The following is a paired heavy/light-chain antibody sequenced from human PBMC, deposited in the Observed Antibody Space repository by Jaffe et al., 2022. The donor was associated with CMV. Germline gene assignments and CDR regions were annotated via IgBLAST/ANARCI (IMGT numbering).Heavy chain of an antibody. J-gene: IGHJ3*02. V-gene: IGHV4-59*02. D-gene: IGHD3-22*01. CDR1: GVSVSSHY. CDR2: MYNNENT. Sequence: QVQLQESGPGLVKPSETLSLTCTVSGVSVSSHYWSWIRQTPGKGLEWIGYMYNNENTNYNSPLKSRVNISIDTSKNQISLNLTSVTAADTAVYYCARAVRKFESSGYFRAFDIWGQGTMVTVSS. CDR3: ARAVRKFESSGYFRAFDI.
Light chain of an antibody. CDR1: QSLLHVNKYNY. Sequence: DIVMTQSPLSLPVTPGEPASISCRSTQSLLHVNKYNYLDWYLQKPGQSPQLLIYLSSNRASGVPERFSGSGSGTDFTLKISRVEAEDIGVYYCMQSLQTPYTFGQGTKLEIK. V-gene: IGKV2-28*01. CDR3: MQSLQTPYT. CDR2: LSS. J-gene: IGKJ2*01.